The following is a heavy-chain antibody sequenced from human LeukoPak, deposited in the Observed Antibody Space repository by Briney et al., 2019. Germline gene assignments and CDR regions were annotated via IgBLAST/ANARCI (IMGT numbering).Heavy chain of an antibody. CDR1: GGSISSGGYS. D-gene: IGHD3-3*01. CDR3: AVGKITIFGVATNPFDY. V-gene: IGHV4-30-2*01. J-gene: IGHJ4*02. CDR2: IYHSGST. Sequence: PSETLSLTCAVSGGSISSGGYSWSWIRQPPGKGLEWIGYIYHSGSTYYNPSLKSRVTISVDRSKNQFSLKLSSVTAADTAVYYCAVGKITIFGVATNPFDYWGQGTLVTVSS.